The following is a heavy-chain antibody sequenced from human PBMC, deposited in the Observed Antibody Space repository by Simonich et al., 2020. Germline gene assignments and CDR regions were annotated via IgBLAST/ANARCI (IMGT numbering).Heavy chain of an antibody. V-gene: IGHV4-59*08. Sequence: QVQLQESGPGLVKPSETLSLTCTVSGGSISSYYWSWIRQPPGKGLEWIWNIYYSGSPNCHPSLKIRVTISVDTSKTQFSLKLSSVTAADTAVYYCARLPDYWGQGTLVTVSS. CDR1: GGSISSYY. CDR2: IYYSGSP. J-gene: IGHJ4*02. CDR3: ARLPDY.